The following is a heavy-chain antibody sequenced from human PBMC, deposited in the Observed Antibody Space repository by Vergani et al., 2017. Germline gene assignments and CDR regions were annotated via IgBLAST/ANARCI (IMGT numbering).Heavy chain of an antibody. D-gene: IGHD3-10*01. CDR1: GFTFSSYG. V-gene: IGHV3-30*18. CDR2: ISYDGSNK. J-gene: IGHJ4*02. Sequence: QVQLVESGGGVVQPGRSLRLSCAASGFTFSSYGLHWVRQPPGQGLEWVAVISYDGSNKYYADSVKGRFTISSDNSKNTLYLQMNSLSAEDTAVYYCAKGDYYYGSATLFDYWGQGTLVTVSS. CDR3: AKGDYYYGSATLFDY.